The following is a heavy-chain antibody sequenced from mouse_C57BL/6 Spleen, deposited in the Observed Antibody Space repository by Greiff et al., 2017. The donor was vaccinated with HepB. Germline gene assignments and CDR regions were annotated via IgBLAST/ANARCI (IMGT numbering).Heavy chain of an antibody. V-gene: IGHV1-81*01. CDR2: IYPRSGNT. J-gene: IGHJ2*01. CDR1: GYTFTSYG. CDR3: APPIYDGYFGSLFDY. Sequence: QVQLKESGAELARPGASVKLSCKASGYTFTSYGISWVKQRTGQGLEWIGEIYPRSGNTYYNEKFKGKATLTADKSSSTAYMELRSLTSEDSAVYFCAPPIYDGYFGSLFDYWGQGTTLTVSS. D-gene: IGHD2-3*01.